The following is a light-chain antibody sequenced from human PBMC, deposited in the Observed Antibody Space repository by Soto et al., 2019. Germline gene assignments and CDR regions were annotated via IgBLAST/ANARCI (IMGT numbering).Light chain of an antibody. CDR1: QSVSSY. V-gene: IGKV3-11*01. CDR2: DAS. CDR3: QQRSNWPPST. J-gene: IGKJ3*01. Sequence: EIVLTQSPATLSLSPGERATLSCRASQSVSSYLAWYQQKPGQAPRLLIYDASNRATGIPARFSGSGSGTDFTLTISSLEPADFAVYSCQQRSNWPPSTFGPGTKVDIK.